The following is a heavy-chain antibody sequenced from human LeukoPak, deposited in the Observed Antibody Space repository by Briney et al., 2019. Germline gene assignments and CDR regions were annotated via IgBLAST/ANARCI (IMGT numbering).Heavy chain of an antibody. Sequence: ASVKVSCKASGYTFTGYYMHWVRQAPGQGLEWMGRINPNSGGTNYAQKFQGRVTMTRDTSISTAYMELSRLRSDDTAVYYCARAYDFWSGYYDYWGQGTLVTVSS. J-gene: IGHJ4*02. D-gene: IGHD3-3*01. CDR1: GYTFTGYY. CDR2: INPNSGGT. CDR3: ARAYDFWSGYYDY. V-gene: IGHV1-2*06.